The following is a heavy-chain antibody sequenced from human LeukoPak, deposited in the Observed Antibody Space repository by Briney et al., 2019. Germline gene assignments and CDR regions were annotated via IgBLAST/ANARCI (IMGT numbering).Heavy chain of an antibody. J-gene: IGHJ4*02. CDR1: GFTFSGYE. CDR3: EKSIPGQWQRHFDL. D-gene: IGHD6-19*01. V-gene: IGHV3-48*03. Sequence: PGGSLRLSCSASGFTFSGYEMTWVRQAPGKGPEWVSFINTNRANISYADSVKGRFTISRDNYKHSLYLKMNSLRAQHTAVYYCEKSIPGQWQRHFDLWGQGTVVRVLS. CDR2: INTNRANI.